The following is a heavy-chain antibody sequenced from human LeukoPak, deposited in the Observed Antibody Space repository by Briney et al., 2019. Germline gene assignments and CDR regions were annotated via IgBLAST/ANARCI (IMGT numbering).Heavy chain of an antibody. CDR1: GESFNGYY. CDR2: INDIGHT. CDR3: ARGEGNDYVWGSFYYYLDV. J-gene: IGHJ6*03. V-gene: IGHV4-34*01. Sequence: PSETLSLTCGVSGESFNGYYWTWIRQSPGKGLEWIGEINDIGHTNYSSALKSRVTILLDTSKKQFSLRLSSVTAADTAVYYCARGEGNDYVWGSFYYYLDVWGKGTTVTVSS. D-gene: IGHD3-16*01.